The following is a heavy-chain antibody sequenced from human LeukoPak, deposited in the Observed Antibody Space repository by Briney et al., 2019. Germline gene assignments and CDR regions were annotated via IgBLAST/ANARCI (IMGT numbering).Heavy chain of an antibody. CDR2: IYRSGTT. CDR3: ARESTRYGSGNYNWFDR. D-gene: IGHD3-10*01. J-gene: IGHJ5*02. V-gene: IGHV4-4*07. Sequence: SETLSLTCTVPGGSMRNYYWAWIRQSAGKGLEWIGRIYRSGTTNYSPSLHSRVTMSIDTSQNYFSLKLTSVTAADTAVHYCARESTRYGSGNYNWFDRWGQGTLVTVSS. CDR1: GGSMRNYY.